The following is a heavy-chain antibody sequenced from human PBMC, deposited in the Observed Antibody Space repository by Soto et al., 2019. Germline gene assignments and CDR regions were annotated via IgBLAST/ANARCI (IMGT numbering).Heavy chain of an antibody. CDR2: IYYSGST. D-gene: IGHD4-17*01. V-gene: IGHV4-59*08. CDR1: GGSISSYY. Sequence: PSETLSLTCTVSGGSISSYYWSWIRQPPGKGLEWIGYIYYSGSTNYNPSLKSRVTISVDTSKNQFPLKLSSVTAADTAVYYCARRYGGTLYYCGQGTLVIVSS. J-gene: IGHJ4*02. CDR3: ARRYGGTLYY.